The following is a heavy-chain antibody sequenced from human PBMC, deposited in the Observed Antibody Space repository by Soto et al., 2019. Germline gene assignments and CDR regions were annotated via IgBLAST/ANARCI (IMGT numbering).Heavy chain of an antibody. Sequence: GSLRLSCAASGFTFRSFTMNWVRQAPGKGLEWVSTISSNSAYIYYTDALRGLFTISRDNAKNSLHLQMNSLRAEDTAVYYCTRDASRDSSARGWFDPWGPGTLVTVSS. V-gene: IGHV3-21*01. J-gene: IGHJ5*02. CDR1: GFTFRSFT. CDR2: ISSNSAYI. CDR3: TRDASRDSSARGWFDP. D-gene: IGHD6-13*01.